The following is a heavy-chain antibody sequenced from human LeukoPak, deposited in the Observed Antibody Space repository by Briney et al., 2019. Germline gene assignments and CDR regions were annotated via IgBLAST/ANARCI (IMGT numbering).Heavy chain of an antibody. J-gene: IGHJ4*02. Sequence: GGSLRLSCAASGFTFSSYEMNWVRQAPGKGLEWVSYVSSSGSTIYYADSVKGRFTISRDNAKNTLYLQMNSLRAEDTAVYYCARSNYQQLVTYWGQGTLVTVSS. CDR3: ARSNYQQLVTY. D-gene: IGHD6-13*01. CDR2: VSSSGSTI. V-gene: IGHV3-48*03. CDR1: GFTFSSYE.